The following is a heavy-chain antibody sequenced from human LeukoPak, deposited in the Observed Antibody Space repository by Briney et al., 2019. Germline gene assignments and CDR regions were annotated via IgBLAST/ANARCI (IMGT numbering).Heavy chain of an antibody. Sequence: GRSLRLSCAASGFTFSSYGMHWVRQAPGKGLEWVAVISYDGSNKYYADSVKGRFTISRDNSKNTLYLQMNSLRAEDTAVYYCAKVSPWSYYYYMDVWGKGTTVTVSS. J-gene: IGHJ6*03. V-gene: IGHV3-30*18. CDR3: AKVSPWSYYYYMDV. CDR2: ISYDGSNK. CDR1: GFTFSSYG.